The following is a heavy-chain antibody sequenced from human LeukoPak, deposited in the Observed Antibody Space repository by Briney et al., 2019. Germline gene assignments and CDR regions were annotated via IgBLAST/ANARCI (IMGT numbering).Heavy chain of an antibody. CDR1: GFIFDTYG. CDR3: ARDYYDSGGYYNLDAFDI. V-gene: IGHV3-48*04. CDR2: ISSSGTTL. Sequence: GGSLRLSCAASGFIFDTYGMHWVRQAPGMGLEWVSYISSSGTTLYYADSVKGRFTTSRDNAKNSLYLQMNSLRAEDTAVYYCARDYYDSGGYYNLDAFDIWGQGTMVTVSS. J-gene: IGHJ3*02. D-gene: IGHD3-22*01.